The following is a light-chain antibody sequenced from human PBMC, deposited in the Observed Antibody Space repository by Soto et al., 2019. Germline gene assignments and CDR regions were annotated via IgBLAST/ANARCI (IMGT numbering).Light chain of an antibody. Sequence: DIQLTQSPSLLSASVGDRVTITCRASHDISTYLAWYQQKPGKAPKLMIYEASTLQSGVPSRFSGSGSGTEFTLKISGLLPEDFATYHCQQLNTLPFTFGQGTRLDTK. CDR2: EAS. CDR3: QQLNTLPFT. J-gene: IGKJ5*01. CDR1: HDISTY. V-gene: IGKV1-9*01.